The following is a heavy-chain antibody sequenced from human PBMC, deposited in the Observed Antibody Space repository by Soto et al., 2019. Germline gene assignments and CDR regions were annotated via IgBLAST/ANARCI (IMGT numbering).Heavy chain of an antibody. J-gene: IGHJ6*02. Sequence: QVQLVESGGGVVQPGRSLRLSCAASGFTFSSDAMYWVRQAPGKGLEWVAVISYDGNKKYYADSVKGRFTISRDNSKNTLYLQMNSLRDEDTAVYYCARAGCDGGSCYTLVGLRHGMDVWGQGTTVTVSS. CDR2: ISYDGNKK. V-gene: IGHV3-30-3*01. CDR3: ARAGCDGGSCYTLVGLRHGMDV. CDR1: GFTFSSDA. D-gene: IGHD2-15*01.